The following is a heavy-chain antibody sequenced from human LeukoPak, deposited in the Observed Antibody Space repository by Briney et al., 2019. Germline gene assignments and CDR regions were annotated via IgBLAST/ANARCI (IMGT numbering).Heavy chain of an antibody. J-gene: IGHJ6*02. D-gene: IGHD3-3*01. CDR3: VRDRNFGVVTKNGLDV. CDR1: GFTFSNYA. CDR2: ISFDGSNK. V-gene: IGHV3-30-3*01. Sequence: PGGSLRLSCAASGFTFSNYAMNWVRQAPGKGLEWVDTISFDGSNKYYSDVVRGRFTVSRDNGKSALYLQMDSLRAEDTGVYYCVRDRNFGVVTKNGLDVWGQGTTVTVSS.